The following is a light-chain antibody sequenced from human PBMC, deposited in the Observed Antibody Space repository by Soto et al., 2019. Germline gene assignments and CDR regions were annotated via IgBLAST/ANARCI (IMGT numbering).Light chain of an antibody. CDR1: QSVSSSY. CDR2: GAS. Sequence: EIVLTQSPATLSLSPGERATLSFSASQSVSSSYLAWYQQKPGQAPRLLIYGASSRATGIPDRFSGSGSGTDFTLTISRLEPEDFAVYYCQQYGSSRWTFGQGTKVDI. V-gene: IGKV3-20*01. CDR3: QQYGSSRWT. J-gene: IGKJ1*01.